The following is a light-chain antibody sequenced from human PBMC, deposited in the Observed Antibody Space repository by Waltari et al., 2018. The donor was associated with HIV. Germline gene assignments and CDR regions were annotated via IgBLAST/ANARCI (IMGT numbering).Light chain of an antibody. Sequence: QSALTQPASVSGSPGQSITISCTGMSTAIGSYDLVFCYHHLPSKAPKLKIYGVTKRPSRVSKRFSCSKSTNTVSLTIPVLQAEYEADYHCCSYAGGITHVLVGEGTKLPVL. V-gene: IGLV2-23*02. J-gene: IGLJ2*01. CDR2: GVT. CDR1: STAIGSYDL. CDR3: CSYAGGITHVL.